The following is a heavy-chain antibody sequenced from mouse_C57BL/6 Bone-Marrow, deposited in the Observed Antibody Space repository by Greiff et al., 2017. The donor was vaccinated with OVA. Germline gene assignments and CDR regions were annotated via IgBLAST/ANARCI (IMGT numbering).Heavy chain of an antibody. Sequence: VQLQQSGAELARPGASVKLSCKASGYTFTSYGISWVKQRTGQGLEWIGEIYPRSGNTYYNEKFKGKATLTADKSSSTAYMELRSLTSEDSAVYFCARSNYYYGSSTRYFDVWGTGTTVTVSS. V-gene: IGHV1-81*01. CDR2: IYPRSGNT. D-gene: IGHD1-1*01. J-gene: IGHJ1*03. CDR1: GYTFTSYG. CDR3: ARSNYYYGSSTRYFDV.